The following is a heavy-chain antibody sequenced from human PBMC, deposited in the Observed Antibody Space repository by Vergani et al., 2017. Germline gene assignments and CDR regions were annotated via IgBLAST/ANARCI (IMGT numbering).Heavy chain of an antibody. CDR3: ARFDSSGYYYYFDY. Sequence: QVQLQESGPGLVKPSGTLSLTCAVSGGSISSSNWWSWVRQPPGKGLEWIGYIYYSGSTYYNPSLKSRVTISVDTSKNQFSLKLSSVTAADTAVYYCARFDSSGYYYYFDYWGQGTLVTVSS. CDR2: IYYSGST. V-gene: IGHV4-4*02. CDR1: GGSISSSNW. D-gene: IGHD3-22*01. J-gene: IGHJ4*02.